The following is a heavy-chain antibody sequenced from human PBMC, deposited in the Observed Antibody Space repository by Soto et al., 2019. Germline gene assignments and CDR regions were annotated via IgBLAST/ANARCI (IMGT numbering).Heavy chain of an antibody. CDR3: AIYKAGAGGNGF. D-gene: IGHD6-19*01. CDR1: GASVTSDSYH. CDR2: QTGST. V-gene: IGHV4-61*01. J-gene: IGHJ4*02. Sequence: QVHLQESGPGLIKPSETLSLTCSVSGASVTSDSYHWTWIRQPPGKGLEWIGQTGSTNYNPSLKSRITISVDTSKNQFSLNLDSVTDADTAIYYCAIYKAGAGGNGFWGQGTLVIVSS.